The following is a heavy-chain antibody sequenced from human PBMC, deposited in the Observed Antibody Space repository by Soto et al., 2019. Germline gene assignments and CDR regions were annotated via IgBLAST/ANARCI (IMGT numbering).Heavy chain of an antibody. CDR1: GFTFSSYG. J-gene: IGHJ6*02. CDR3: AKGVAGDYYYYGMDV. CDR2: ISYDGSNK. Sequence: GGSLRLSCAASGFTFSSYGMHGVRQAQGKGLEWVAVISYDGSNKYYADSVKGRFTISRDNSKNTLYLQTNSLRAEDTAVYYCAKGVAGDYYYYGMDVWGQGT. D-gene: IGHD6-19*01. V-gene: IGHV3-30*18.